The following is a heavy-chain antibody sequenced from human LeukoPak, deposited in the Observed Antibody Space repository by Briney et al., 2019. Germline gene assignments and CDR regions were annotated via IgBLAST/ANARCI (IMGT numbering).Heavy chain of an antibody. D-gene: IGHD3-10*01. CDR3: ARLWFGELFLYYFDY. V-gene: IGHV4-4*02. CDR1: GGSISSSNW. CDR2: IYHSGST. J-gene: IGHJ4*02. Sequence: PSETLSLTCAVSGGSISSSNWWSWVRQPPGKGLEWIGEIYHSGSTNYNPSLKSRVTISVDKSKNQFSLKLSSVTAADTAVYYCARLWFGELFLYYFDYWGQGTLVTVSS.